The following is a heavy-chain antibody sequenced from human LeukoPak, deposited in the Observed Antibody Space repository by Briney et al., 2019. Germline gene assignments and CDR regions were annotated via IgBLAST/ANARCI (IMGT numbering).Heavy chain of an antibody. V-gene: IGHV4-59*01. Sequence: SETLSLTCSVSGGSIGSYHWSWIRQPPGKGLEWIGHVHYTWNTRYNPSLTGRVSISLDRSKNQFSLSLSSLTAADTAVYYCARVASKGGMDVWGQGTTVIVSS. CDR3: ARVASKGGMDV. CDR1: GGSIGSYH. CDR2: VHYTWNT. D-gene: IGHD5/OR15-5a*01. J-gene: IGHJ6*02.